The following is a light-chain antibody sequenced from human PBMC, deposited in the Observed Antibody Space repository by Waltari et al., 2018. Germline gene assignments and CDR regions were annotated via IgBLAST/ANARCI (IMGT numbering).Light chain of an antibody. J-gene: IGLJ3*02. CDR2: DVT. V-gene: IGLV2-14*01. CDR1: RSDVGGYNY. CDR3: SSYTSSTTFV. Sequence: QSALTQPASVSGSPGQSITISCTGTRSDVGGYNYVSWYQQYPGKAPKLMIYDVTKRPSGVSNRFSGSKSGNTASLTISGLQAEDEADYYCSSYTSSTTFVFGGGTKLTVL.